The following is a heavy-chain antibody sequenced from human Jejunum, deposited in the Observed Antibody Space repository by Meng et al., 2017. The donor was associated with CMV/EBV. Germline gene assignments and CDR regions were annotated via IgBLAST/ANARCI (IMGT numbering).Heavy chain of an antibody. CDR1: AFTFSTYG. Sequence: SAFTFSTYGMTWVRQAPAKGLEWVSAIGGSGGSTYSYYADSVKGRFTISRDNSKNTLYLQMNSLRAEDTAVYYCAKIQDYDNAWFDPWGQGTLVTVSS. CDR3: AKIQDYDNAWFDP. V-gene: IGHV3-23*01. D-gene: IGHD3-22*01. J-gene: IGHJ5*02. CDR2: IGGSGGSTYS.